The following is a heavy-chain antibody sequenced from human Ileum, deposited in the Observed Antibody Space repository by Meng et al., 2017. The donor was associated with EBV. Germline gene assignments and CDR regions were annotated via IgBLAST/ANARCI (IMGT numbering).Heavy chain of an antibody. V-gene: IGHV4-39*07. D-gene: IGHD3-10*01. CDR1: GDSSSNSDYY. J-gene: IGHJ4*02. CDR2: IYRSGST. Sequence: QLQLQGSGPGLVKPSETLSLTGTVSGDSSSNSDYYWDWIRQAPGKGLEWIASIYRSGSTYYDPSLKSRVTISLDTSKNQFSLKLSSVTAADTAVYYCARDPAYPRGLFDSWGQGTLVTVSS. CDR3: ARDPAYPRGLFDS.